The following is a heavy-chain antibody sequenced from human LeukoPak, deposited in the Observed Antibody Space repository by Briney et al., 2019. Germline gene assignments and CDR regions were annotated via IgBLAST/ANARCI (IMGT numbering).Heavy chain of an antibody. J-gene: IGHJ3*02. CDR3: AKHYYTSGYYGALDI. CDR2: IYSGGST. Sequence: PGGSLRLSCAASGFTVSSNYMSWVRQAPGKGLEWVSVIYSGGSTYYADSVKGRFTIPRDNSKNTLYLQMNSLRAEDTAVYYCAKHYYTSGYYGALDIWGQGTTVTVSA. CDR1: GFTVSSNY. D-gene: IGHD3-22*01. V-gene: IGHV3-66*01.